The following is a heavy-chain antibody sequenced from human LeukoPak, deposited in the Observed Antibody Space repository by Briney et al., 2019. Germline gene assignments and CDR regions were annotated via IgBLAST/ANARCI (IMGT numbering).Heavy chain of an antibody. CDR3: ARGADYYDSSAVGDY. V-gene: IGHV3-30*19. Sequence: GGSLRLSCAASGFTFSSYGMHWVRQAPGKGLEWVAVISYDGSKKYYADSVKGRFTISRDNSKNTLYLQMNSLRAEDTAVYYCARGADYYDSSAVGDYWGQGTLVTVSS. J-gene: IGHJ4*02. CDR1: GFTFSSYG. D-gene: IGHD3-22*01. CDR2: ISYDGSKK.